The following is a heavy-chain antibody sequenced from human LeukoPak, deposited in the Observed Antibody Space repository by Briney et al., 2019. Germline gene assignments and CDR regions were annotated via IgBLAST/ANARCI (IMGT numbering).Heavy chain of an antibody. CDR1: GYTFTGYY. CDR2: MNPDSGDT. D-gene: IGHD3-22*01. V-gene: IGHV1-2*02. Sequence: ASVKVSDTASGYTFTGYYKHGVRQAPGQGPEWMGWMNPDSGDTQYAQEFQGRVTMTRDASISTAYMELISLRSDDSAVYYCARGWVHDASGPPGDYWGQGTLVTVSS. J-gene: IGHJ4*02. CDR3: ARGWVHDASGPPGDY.